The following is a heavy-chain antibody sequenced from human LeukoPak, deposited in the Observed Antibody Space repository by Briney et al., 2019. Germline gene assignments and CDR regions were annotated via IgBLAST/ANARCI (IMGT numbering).Heavy chain of an antibody. J-gene: IGHJ4*02. CDR2: ISGSGGST. V-gene: IGHV3-23*01. D-gene: IGHD5-24*01. Sequence: GGSLRLSCAASGFTFSSYAMSWVRQAPGKGLEWVSAISGSGGSTYYADSVKGRFTISRDNSKNTLYLQMNSLRAEDTAVYYCAKPPAAGYSAWYFDYWGQGTLVTVSS. CDR1: GFTFSSYA. CDR3: AKPPAAGYSAWYFDY.